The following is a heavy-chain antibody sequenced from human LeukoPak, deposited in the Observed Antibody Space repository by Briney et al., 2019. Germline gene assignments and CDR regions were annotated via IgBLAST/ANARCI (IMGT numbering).Heavy chain of an antibody. Sequence: ASVKVSCKASGGTFSSYAISWVRQAPGQGLEWMGRIIPIRGIANYAQKFQGRVTITADKSTSTAYMELSSLRSEDTAVYYCARGTAAAPIYYYYGMDVWGQGTTVTVSS. V-gene: IGHV1-69*04. CDR2: IIPIRGIA. CDR3: ARGTAAAPIYYYYGMDV. D-gene: IGHD6-13*01. CDR1: GGTFSSYA. J-gene: IGHJ6*02.